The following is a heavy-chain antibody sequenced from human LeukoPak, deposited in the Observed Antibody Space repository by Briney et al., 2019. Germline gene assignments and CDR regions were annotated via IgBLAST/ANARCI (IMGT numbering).Heavy chain of an antibody. J-gene: IGHJ4*02. Sequence: PGGSLRLSCAASGFTFSSYGMHWVRQAPGKGLEWVAVISYDGSNKYYADSVKGRFTISRDNSKNTLYLQMNSLRAEDTAVYYCAKEVRDYDIWDTYWGQGTLVTVSS. D-gene: IGHD3-9*01. V-gene: IGHV3-30*18. CDR1: GFTFSSYG. CDR3: AKEVRDYDIWDTY. CDR2: ISYDGSNK.